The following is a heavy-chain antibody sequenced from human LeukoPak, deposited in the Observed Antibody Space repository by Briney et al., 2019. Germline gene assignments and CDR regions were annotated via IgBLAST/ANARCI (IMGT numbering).Heavy chain of an antibody. Sequence: SETLSLTCTVSGGSISIYYLSWIRQPPGKGLEWIGYIYYSGSNTSNPSLKSRVTISVDPSKTQFSLKLSSVTAADTAVYYCAREVMGSGGYYFAYWGQGTLVTVSS. CDR2: IYYSGSN. CDR3: AREVMGSGGYYFAY. J-gene: IGHJ4*02. CDR1: GGSISIYY. V-gene: IGHV4-59*01. D-gene: IGHD3-10*01.